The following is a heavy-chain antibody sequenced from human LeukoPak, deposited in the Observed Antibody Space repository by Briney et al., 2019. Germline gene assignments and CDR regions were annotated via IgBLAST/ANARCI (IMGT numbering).Heavy chain of an antibody. CDR2: INTNTGNP. CDR3: ARVGRGSSSDFDY. V-gene: IGHV7-4-1*02. CDR1: GYSFTDFG. Sequence: ASVKVSCKAYGYSFTDFGMNWVRQAPGQGLEWMGWINTNTGNPTYAQGFTGRFVFSLDTSVSTAYLQISSLKAEDTAVYYCARVGRGSSSDFDYWGQGTLVTVSS. J-gene: IGHJ4*02. D-gene: IGHD6-6*01.